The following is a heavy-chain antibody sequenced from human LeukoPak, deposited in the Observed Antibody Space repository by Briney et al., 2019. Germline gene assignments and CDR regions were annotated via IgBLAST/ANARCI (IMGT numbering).Heavy chain of an antibody. D-gene: IGHD2/OR15-2a*01. V-gene: IGHV4-4*07. J-gene: IGHJ3*02. CDR2: IYSSGST. CDR3: VRGLYDSTTYRAFHI. Sequence: PSETLSLTCTVSGGSISSHSWNWIRPPAGKGLEWIGRIYSSGSTNSNPSLKSRVTMSVDTSKNQFSLMLSSVTAADTAVYYCVRGLYDSTTYRAFHIWGQGTMVTVSS. CDR1: GGSISSHS.